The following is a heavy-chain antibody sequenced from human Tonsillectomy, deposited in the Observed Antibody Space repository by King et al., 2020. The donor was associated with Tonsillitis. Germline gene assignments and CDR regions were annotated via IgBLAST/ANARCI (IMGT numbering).Heavy chain of an antibody. CDR1: GYTFTNYA. CDR3: ARDFYGEDY. V-gene: IGHV1-18*04. Sequence: QLVQSGGEVKKPGASVKDSCKASGYTFTNYAISWVRQAPGQGLEWMGWISTYNGNTNYAHNLQGRVTMTTDTSTSTVYMDLRSLSSDDTAMYYCARDFYGEDYWGQGTLVTVSS. D-gene: IGHD4-17*01. J-gene: IGHJ4*02. CDR2: ISTYNGNT.